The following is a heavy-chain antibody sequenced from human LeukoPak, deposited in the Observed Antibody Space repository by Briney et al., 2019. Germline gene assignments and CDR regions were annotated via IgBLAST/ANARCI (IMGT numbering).Heavy chain of an antibody. J-gene: IGHJ4*02. D-gene: IGHD3-22*01. Sequence: GGSLRLSCAASGFTFSSYGMHWVRQAPGKGLEWVAVISYDGSNKYYADSVKGRFTISRDNSKDTLYLQMNSLRAEDTAVYYCAKGPPGYYYDSSGYPDYWGQGTLVTVSS. CDR3: AKGPPGYYYDSSGYPDY. CDR2: ISYDGSNK. CDR1: GFTFSSYG. V-gene: IGHV3-30*18.